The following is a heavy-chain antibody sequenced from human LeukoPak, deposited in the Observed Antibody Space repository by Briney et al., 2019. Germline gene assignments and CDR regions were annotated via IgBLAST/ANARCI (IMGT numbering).Heavy chain of an antibody. V-gene: IGHV3-7*05. Sequence: GGSLTLSCVASGXTFSSYWLSWVRQAPGKGLEWVVNIKQDGSEKYYVDSVKGRFTISRDNAKNSLYLQMNSLRAEDTAVYYCARLTGSYYPYWGQGTLVTVSS. CDR2: IKQDGSEK. CDR3: ARLTGSYYPY. CDR1: GXTFSSYW. D-gene: IGHD1-26*01. J-gene: IGHJ4*02.